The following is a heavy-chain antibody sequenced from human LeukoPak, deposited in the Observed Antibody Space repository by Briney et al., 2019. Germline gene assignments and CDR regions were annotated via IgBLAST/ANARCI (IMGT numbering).Heavy chain of an antibody. Sequence: SETLSLTCTVSGGSISSGSYYWSWIRQPAGKGLEWIGRIYTSGSTNYNPSLKSRVTISVDTSKNQFSLKLSSVTAADTAVYYCERIAMKQLVLFDYYYYMDVWGKGTTVTVSS. CDR3: ERIAMKQLVLFDYYYYMDV. CDR2: IYTSGST. CDR1: GGSISSGSYY. D-gene: IGHD6-13*01. J-gene: IGHJ6*03. V-gene: IGHV4-61*02.